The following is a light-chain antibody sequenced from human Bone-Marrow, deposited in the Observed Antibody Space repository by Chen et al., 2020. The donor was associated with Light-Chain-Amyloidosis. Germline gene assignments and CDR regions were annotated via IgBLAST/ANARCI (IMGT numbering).Light chain of an antibody. CDR2: DDS. CDR1: NIGSTS. Sequence: SYVLTPPSSVSVAPGQTAPIACGGNNIGSTSVHWYQQTPGQAPLLVVYDDSDRPSGIPERLSGSNSGNTATLTISRVEDGDEADYYCQVWDRSSDRPVFGGGTKLTVL. V-gene: IGLV3-21*02. J-gene: IGLJ3*02. CDR3: QVWDRSSDRPV.